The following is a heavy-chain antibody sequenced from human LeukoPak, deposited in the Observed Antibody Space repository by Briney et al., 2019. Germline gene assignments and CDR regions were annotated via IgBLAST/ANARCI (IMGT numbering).Heavy chain of an antibody. J-gene: IGHJ5*02. D-gene: IGHD3-22*01. Sequence: PSETLSLPCSGSGGSISSSSYYWGWIRQPPGKGLGWIGSIYYSGSTYYNPSLKSRVTISVDTSKNQFSLKLSSVTAADTAVYYCARIRITMIHWFDPWGQRTLVTVSS. CDR3: ARIRITMIHWFDP. CDR1: GGSISSSSYY. CDR2: IYYSGST. V-gene: IGHV4-39*07.